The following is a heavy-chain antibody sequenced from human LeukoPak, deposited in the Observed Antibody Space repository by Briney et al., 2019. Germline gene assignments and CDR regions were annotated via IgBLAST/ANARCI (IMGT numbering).Heavy chain of an antibody. Sequence: ASVEVSCKASGYTFTSYDINWVRQATGQGLEWMGWMNPNSGNTGYAQKFQGRVTMTRNTSISTAYMELSSLISEDTAVYYCARGRARGSLADYWGQGILVTVSS. CDR2: MNPNSGNT. CDR3: ARGRARGSLADY. J-gene: IGHJ4*02. CDR1: GYTFTSYD. V-gene: IGHV1-8*01.